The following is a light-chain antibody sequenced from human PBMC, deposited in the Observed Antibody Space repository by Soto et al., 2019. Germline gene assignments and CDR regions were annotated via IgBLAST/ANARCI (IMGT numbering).Light chain of an antibody. CDR2: DNI. V-gene: IGLV1-51*01. Sequence: QSVLTQPPSVSAAPGQKVTISCSGGSSNIGKNYVSWYQQLPGGAPKLLIYDNIKRPSVISDRFSGSKSGTSATLGITGLQTGDEADFYCGTWDDSLRTWVFGGGTKLTVL. J-gene: IGLJ3*02. CDR1: SSNIGKNY. CDR3: GTWDDSLRTWV.